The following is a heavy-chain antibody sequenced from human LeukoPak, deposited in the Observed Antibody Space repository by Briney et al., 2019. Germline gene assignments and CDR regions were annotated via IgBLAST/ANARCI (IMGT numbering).Heavy chain of an antibody. Sequence: SETLSLTCAVYGGSFSGYYWSWTHQPPGKGLEWIGEINHSGSTNYNPSLKSRVTISVDTSQNQFSLKLSSVTAADTAVYYCAIPDILTGVALDYWGQGTLVTVSS. CDR2: INHSGST. CDR3: AIPDILTGVALDY. J-gene: IGHJ4*02. CDR1: GGSFSGYY. V-gene: IGHV4-34*01. D-gene: IGHD3-9*01.